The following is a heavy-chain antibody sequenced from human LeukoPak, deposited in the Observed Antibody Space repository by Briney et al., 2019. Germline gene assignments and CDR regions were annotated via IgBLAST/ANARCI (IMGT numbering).Heavy chain of an antibody. CDR2: IKSKTDGGTT. V-gene: IGHV3-15*01. J-gene: IGHJ4*02. CDR3: TTEVQWLVYYFDY. Sequence: WIRQPPGKGLEWVGRIKSKTDGGTTDYAASVKGRFTISRDDSKNTLYLQMNSLKTEDTAVYYCTTEVQWLVYYFDYWGQGTLVTVSS. D-gene: IGHD6-19*01.